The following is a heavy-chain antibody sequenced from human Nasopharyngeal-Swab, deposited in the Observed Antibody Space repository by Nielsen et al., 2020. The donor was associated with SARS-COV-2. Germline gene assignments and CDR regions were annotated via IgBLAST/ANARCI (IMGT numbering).Heavy chain of an antibody. J-gene: IGHJ5*02. CDR2: INPRDGSV. CDR1: GYTFTSYH. CDR3: ALRFYDSSPFDP. D-gene: IGHD3-22*01. Sequence: ASVKVSCKTSGYTFTSYHMHWVRHAPGQGLEWMGIINPRDGSVTYAQKFQGRVTITRDTSTSTVYMELSSLGSEDTAVYFCALRFYDSSPFDPWGQGTLITVSA. V-gene: IGHV1-46*01.